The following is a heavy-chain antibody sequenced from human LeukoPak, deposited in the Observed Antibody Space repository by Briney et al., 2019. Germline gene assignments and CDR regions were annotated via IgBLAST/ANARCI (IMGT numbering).Heavy chain of an antibody. CDR2: INPNSGGT. CDR1: GYTFTGYY. Sequence: GASLKVSCKASGYTFTGYYMLWVRQAPGQGLEWMGWINPNSGGTNYAQKLQGRVTMTTDTSTSTAYMELRSLRSDDTAVYYCATGDLGYCSGGSCYRLGYWGQGTLVTVSS. V-gene: IGHV1-2*02. D-gene: IGHD2-15*01. J-gene: IGHJ4*02. CDR3: ATGDLGYCSGGSCYRLGY.